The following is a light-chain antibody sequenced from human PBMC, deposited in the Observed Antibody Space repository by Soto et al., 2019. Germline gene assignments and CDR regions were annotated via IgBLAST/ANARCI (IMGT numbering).Light chain of an antibody. CDR2: GAS. Sequence: EIVLTQSPGTLALSAGERATLSCRASQSVSSSYLTWYQQKPGQAPRLLIYGASNRATGIPDRFSGSGSGTDFTLTISRLEPEDFAVYYCQQYGRSGTFGQGTKVDI. V-gene: IGKV3-20*01. CDR1: QSVSSSY. CDR3: QQYGRSGT. J-gene: IGKJ1*01.